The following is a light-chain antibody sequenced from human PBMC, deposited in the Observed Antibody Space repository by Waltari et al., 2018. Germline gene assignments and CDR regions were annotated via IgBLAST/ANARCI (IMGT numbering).Light chain of an antibody. CDR3: CSRDTSGKQYV. V-gene: IGLV3-19*01. CDR1: SLRTYY. J-gene: IGLJ1*01. CDR2: GHN. Sequence: SSELTQDPAVSVALGQRVRLTCQGDSLRTYYATWYQQKPGQAPVVVMYGHNKRPSGIPARFSGSSAGNTAVLTITGAQAEDEADYYCCSRDTSGKQYVFGPGTQVTV.